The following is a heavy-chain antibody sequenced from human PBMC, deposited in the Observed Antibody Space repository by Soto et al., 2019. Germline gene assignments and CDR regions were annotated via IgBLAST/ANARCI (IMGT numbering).Heavy chain of an antibody. V-gene: IGHV3-30-3*01. Sequence: VQLVESGGGVVQPGRSLRLSCAASGFTFSSYAMHWVRQAPGKGLDWVAVKSYDGSNKYYADSVKGRITVSRDNSKNTLYLQMNSLRAEDTAVYYCARSNSGWYKGAFDIWGQGTMVTVSS. CDR2: KSYDGSNK. J-gene: IGHJ3*02. D-gene: IGHD6-19*01. CDR1: GFTFSSYA. CDR3: ARSNSGWYKGAFDI.